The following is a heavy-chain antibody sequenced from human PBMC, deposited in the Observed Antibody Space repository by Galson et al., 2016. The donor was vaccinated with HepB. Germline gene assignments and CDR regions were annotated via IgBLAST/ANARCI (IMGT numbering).Heavy chain of an antibody. CDR3: ARDQESSWAFDF. CDR2: IYYGGNT. CDR1: EDSISSYY. V-gene: IGHV4-59*01. J-gene: IGHJ3*01. D-gene: IGHD2/OR15-2a*01. Sequence: SETLSLTCTVSEDSISSYYWNWIRQPPGKGLEWIGYIYYGGNTYYNPSLKSRVTLSVDTSRNQFSLKLSSLTAADTAMYYCARDQESSWAFDFWGQGTMVTVSS.